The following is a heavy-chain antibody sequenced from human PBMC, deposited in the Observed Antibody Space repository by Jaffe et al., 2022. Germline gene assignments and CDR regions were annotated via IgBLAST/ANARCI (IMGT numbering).Heavy chain of an antibody. CDR3: AREPRPEYYYDSSGYYYGYFDY. V-gene: IGHV3-74*01. D-gene: IGHD3-22*01. J-gene: IGHJ4*02. CDR2: INSDGSST. CDR1: GFTFSSYW. Sequence: EVQLVESGGGLVQPGGSLRLSCAASGFTFSSYWMHWVRQAPGKGLVWVSRINSDGSSTSYADSVKGRFTISRDNAKNTLYLQMNSLRAEDTAVYYCAREPRPEYYYDSSGYYYGYFDYWGQGTLVTVSS.